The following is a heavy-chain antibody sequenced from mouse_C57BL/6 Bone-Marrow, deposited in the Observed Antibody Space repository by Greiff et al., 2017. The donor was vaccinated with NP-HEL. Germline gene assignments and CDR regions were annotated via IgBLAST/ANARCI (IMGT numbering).Heavy chain of an antibody. CDR2: IYPRRGNT. Sequence: QVQLQQSGAELARPGASVKLSCKASGYTFTSYGISWVKPSTGQGLAWIGEIYPRRGNTYYNEKVKGKATLTADKSSSTAYMELRSLTSEDSAVYFCARDGLGFDGYYRYFDVWGTGTTVTVSS. CDR3: ARDGLGFDGYYRYFDV. J-gene: IGHJ1*03. D-gene: IGHD2-3*01. V-gene: IGHV1-81*01. CDR1: GYTFTSYG.